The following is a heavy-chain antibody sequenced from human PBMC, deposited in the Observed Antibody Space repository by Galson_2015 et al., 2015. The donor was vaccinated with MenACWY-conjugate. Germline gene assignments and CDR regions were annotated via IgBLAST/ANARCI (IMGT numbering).Heavy chain of an antibody. D-gene: IGHD6-13*01. CDR3: ARPLSRSSWSGSGMAV. V-gene: IGHV3-21*06. Sequence: SLRLSCAASGFTFSSYTINWVRQAPGKGLEWVSSISMSSSYIYYADSVKGRFTISRDNAKNSLYLQMNSLRAEDTAVYYCARPLSRSSWSGSGMAVWAKGTSVTVSS. J-gene: IGHJ6*04. CDR2: ISMSSSYI. CDR1: GFTFSSYT.